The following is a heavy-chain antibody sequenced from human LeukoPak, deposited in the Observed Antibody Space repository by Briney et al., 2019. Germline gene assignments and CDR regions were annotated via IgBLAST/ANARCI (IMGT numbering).Heavy chain of an antibody. CDR3: ARGLGGL. CDR1: GFSFSVYE. CDR2: ISGSDTST. V-gene: IGHV3-48*03. D-gene: IGHD3-16*01. Sequence: GGSLRLSCAASGFSFSVYEMHWVRQAPGRGLEWIADISGSDTSTYYADSVKGRFTISRDNAKNTLYLQMNSLRAEDTAVFYCARGLGGLWGQGTMVTVSS. J-gene: IGHJ3*01.